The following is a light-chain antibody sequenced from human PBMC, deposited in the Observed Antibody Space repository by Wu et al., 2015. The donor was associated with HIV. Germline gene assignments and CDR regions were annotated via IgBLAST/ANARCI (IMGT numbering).Light chain of an antibody. J-gene: IGKJ4*01. CDR3: QQFNSYPLT. Sequence: WYQDRTTGKTPKLLIYDAFQLWKVGSRSRFSGSGSGTDFTLTISSLQPEDFATYYCQQFNSYPLTFGEGPRWRSN. CDR2: DAF. V-gene: IGKV1-13*02.